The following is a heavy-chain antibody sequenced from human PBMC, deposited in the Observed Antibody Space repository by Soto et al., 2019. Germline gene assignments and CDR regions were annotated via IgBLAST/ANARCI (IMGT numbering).Heavy chain of an antibody. V-gene: IGHV3-48*01. D-gene: IGHD3-3*01. J-gene: IGHJ4*02. CDR2: ISSSSSTI. CDR1: GFTFSSYS. CDR3: AREGRAVSTIFGVVIIPLWI. Sequence: GGSLRLSCAASGFTFSSYSMNWVRQAPGKGLEWVSYISSSSSTIYYADSVKGRFTISRDNAKNSLYLQMNSLRAEDTAVYYCAREGRAVSTIFGVVIIPLWIWGQGTLVTVSS.